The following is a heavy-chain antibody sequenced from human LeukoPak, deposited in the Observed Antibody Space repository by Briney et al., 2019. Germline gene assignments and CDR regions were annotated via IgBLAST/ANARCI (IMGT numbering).Heavy chain of an antibody. CDR1: GGSISSGDYY. D-gene: IGHD2-2*01. Sequence: PSETLSLTCTVSGGSISSGDYYWSCIRQPPGKGLEWFGYIYYSGSTYYNPSLKSRVTISVDTSKNQFSLKLSSVTAADTAVYYCARDHCSSTSCYEGGFDYWGQGTLVTVSS. J-gene: IGHJ4*02. V-gene: IGHV4-30-4*08. CDR3: ARDHCSSTSCYEGGFDY. CDR2: IYYSGST.